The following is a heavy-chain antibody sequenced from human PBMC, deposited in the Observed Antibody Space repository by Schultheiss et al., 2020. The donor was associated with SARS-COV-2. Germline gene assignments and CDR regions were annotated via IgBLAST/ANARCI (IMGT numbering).Heavy chain of an antibody. Sequence: GGSLRLSCAASGFTVSSNYMSWVRQAPGKGLEWVSVIYSGGSTYYADSVKGRFTISRDNSKNTLYLQMNSLRAEDTAVYYCAKDRLITMIVVVPFLDYWGQGTLVTVSS. CDR2: IYSGGST. J-gene: IGHJ4*02. D-gene: IGHD3-22*01. CDR3: AKDRLITMIVVVPFLDY. V-gene: IGHV3-66*01. CDR1: GFTVSSNY.